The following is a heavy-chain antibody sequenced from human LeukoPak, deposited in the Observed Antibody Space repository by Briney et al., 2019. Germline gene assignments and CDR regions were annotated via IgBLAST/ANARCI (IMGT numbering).Heavy chain of an antibody. CDR3: ASSPSGYWWNFDC. CDR2: MYYSGST. Sequence: SETLSLTCTVSGGSISSNNYYWGWIRQPPGKGLEWIGSMYYSGSTYNNPSLKCRVTISVDTTKNQFSLKLTSVTAADTAVYYCASSPSGYWWNFDCWGQGTLVTVSS. D-gene: IGHD3-22*01. CDR1: GGSISSNNYY. V-gene: IGHV4-39*01. J-gene: IGHJ4*02.